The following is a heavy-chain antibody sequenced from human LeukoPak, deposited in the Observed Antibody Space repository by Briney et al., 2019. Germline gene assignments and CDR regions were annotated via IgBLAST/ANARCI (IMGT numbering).Heavy chain of an antibody. Sequence: GGSLRLSCAASGFTFSSYAMSWVRQAPGKGLEWVSAISGSGGSTYYADSVKGRFTISRDNSKNTLYLQMNSLRAEDTAVYYSAKEDRLVGATRRRFDYWGQGTLVTVSS. J-gene: IGHJ4*02. CDR3: AKEDRLVGATRRRFDY. CDR1: GFTFSSYA. V-gene: IGHV3-23*01. CDR2: ISGSGGST. D-gene: IGHD1-26*01.